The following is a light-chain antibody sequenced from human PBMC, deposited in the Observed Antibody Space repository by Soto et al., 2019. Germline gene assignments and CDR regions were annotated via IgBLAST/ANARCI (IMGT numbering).Light chain of an antibody. J-gene: IGLJ1*01. CDR2: DVS. Sequence: QSALTQPASVSGSPGQSITISCTGTSSDVAAYNYVSWYQQHPGKAPKLMVYDVSNRPSGVSNRFPGSKSGNTASLTISGLQAEDEADYYCSSYTSGGNYVFGTGTKLTVL. CDR1: SSDVAAYNY. CDR3: SSYTSGGNYV. V-gene: IGLV2-14*03.